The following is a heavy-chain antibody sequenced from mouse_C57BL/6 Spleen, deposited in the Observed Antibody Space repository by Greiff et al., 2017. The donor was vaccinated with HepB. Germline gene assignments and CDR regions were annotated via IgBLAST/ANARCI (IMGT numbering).Heavy chain of an antibody. J-gene: IGHJ4*01. Sequence: VKLMESGAELVKPGASVKLSCKASGYTFTSYWMHWVKQRPGRGLEWIGRIDPNSGGTKYNEKFKSKATLTVDKPSSTAYMQLSSLTSEDSAVYYCANYYGTSYYYAMDYWGQGTSVTVSS. V-gene: IGHV1-72*01. D-gene: IGHD1-1*01. CDR3: ANYYGTSYYYAMDY. CDR1: GYTFTSYW. CDR2: IDPNSGGT.